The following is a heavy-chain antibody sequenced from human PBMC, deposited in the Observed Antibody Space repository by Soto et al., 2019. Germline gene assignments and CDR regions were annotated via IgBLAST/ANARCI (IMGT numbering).Heavy chain of an antibody. V-gene: IGHV3-23*01. Sequence: GGSLRPSCAVSGFIFSNYPMSWVRQAPGKGLEWVSSVSPSGSNTYYADSVKGRFTMSRDNSENRPHLQMNSLRAEDTAVYFCARRDNSGWYSLDYWGQGAPVTVSS. CDR3: ARRDNSGWYSLDY. D-gene: IGHD6-19*01. J-gene: IGHJ4*02. CDR1: GFIFSNYP. CDR2: VSPSGSNT.